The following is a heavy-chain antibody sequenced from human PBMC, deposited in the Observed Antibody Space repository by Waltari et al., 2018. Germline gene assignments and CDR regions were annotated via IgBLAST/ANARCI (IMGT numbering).Heavy chain of an antibody. CDR2: ITNSGSGM. CDR3: ARRFDS. Sequence: EVQLVESGGGLVQPGGSLRLSGAASGFTFATYGMNWVRQAPGKGLEWVSSITNSGSGMYYADSVRGRFTISRDNAKNSLYLQMNSLRAEDTAVYYCARRFDSWGQGTLVTVSS. J-gene: IGHJ4*02. CDR1: GFTFATYG. V-gene: IGHV3-48*01.